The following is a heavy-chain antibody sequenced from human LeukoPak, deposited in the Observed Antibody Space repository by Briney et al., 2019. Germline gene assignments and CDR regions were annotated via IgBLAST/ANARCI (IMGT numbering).Heavy chain of an antibody. CDR3: AKERQLLSLFDP. D-gene: IGHD2-2*01. CDR2: ISGSGGST. J-gene: IGHJ5*02. CDR1: GFTFSSYA. Sequence: GGSLRLSCAASGFTFSSYAMSWVRQAPGKGLEGVSAISGSGGSTYYADSVKGRFTTSRDNSKNTLYLQMSSLRAEDTAVYYCAKERQLLSLFDPWGQGTLVTVSS. V-gene: IGHV3-23*01.